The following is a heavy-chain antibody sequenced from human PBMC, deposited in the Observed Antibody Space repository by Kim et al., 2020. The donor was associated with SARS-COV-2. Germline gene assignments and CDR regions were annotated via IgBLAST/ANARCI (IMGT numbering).Heavy chain of an antibody. CDR1: GFTFDDYA. CDR2: ISWNSGSI. D-gene: IGHD3-10*01. V-gene: IGHV3-9*01. CDR3: AKDIGVLWFGELSYGMDV. Sequence: GGSLRLSCAASGFTFDDYAMHWVRQAPGKGPEWVSGISWNSGSIGYADSVKGRFTISRDNAKNSLYLQMNSLRAEDTALYYCAKDIGVLWFGELSYGMDVWGQGTTVTVSS. J-gene: IGHJ6*02.